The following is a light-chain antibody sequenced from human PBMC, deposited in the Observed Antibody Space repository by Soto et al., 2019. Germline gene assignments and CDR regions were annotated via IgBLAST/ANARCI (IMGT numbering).Light chain of an antibody. CDR3: SSHTSSNTRI. J-gene: IGLJ1*01. V-gene: IGLV2-14*03. Sequence: QSAPTQPASVSGSPGQSIAISCTGTSSDIGAYDYVSWYQQHPDKAPKLMIYEVSNRPSGVSNRFSGSESVNTATLTISGLQAEDEADYYCSSHTSSNTRIFGTGTKLTVL. CDR2: EVS. CDR1: SSDIGAYDY.